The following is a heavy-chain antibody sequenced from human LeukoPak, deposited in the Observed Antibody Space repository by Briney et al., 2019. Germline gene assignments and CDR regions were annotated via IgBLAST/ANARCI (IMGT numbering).Heavy chain of an antibody. CDR3: ARDFVGVCSSTSCSPYYYGMDV. Sequence: GRSLRLSCAASGFTFSSYAMHWVRQAPGKGLEWVAVISYDGSNKYYADSVKGRFTISRDNSKNTLNLQMNSLRAEDTAVYYCARDFVGVCSSTSCSPYYYGMDVWGQGTTVTVSS. V-gene: IGHV3-30*04. CDR1: GFTFSSYA. D-gene: IGHD2-2*01. J-gene: IGHJ6*02. CDR2: ISYDGSNK.